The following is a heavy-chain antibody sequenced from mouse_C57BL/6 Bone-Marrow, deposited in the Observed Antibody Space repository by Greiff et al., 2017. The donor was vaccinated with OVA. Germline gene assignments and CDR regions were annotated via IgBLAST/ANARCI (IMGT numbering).Heavy chain of an antibody. D-gene: IGHD4-1*01. CDR3: ARRLWDWFAY. CDR1: GYTFTDYN. Sequence: EVQLQQSGPELVKPGASVKIPCKASGYTFTDYNMDWVKQSHGKSLEWIGDINPNNGGTIYNQKFKGKATLTVAKSSSTAYMELRSLTSEDTAVYYCARRLWDWFAYWGQGTLVTVSA. CDR2: INPNNGGT. J-gene: IGHJ3*01. V-gene: IGHV1-18*01.